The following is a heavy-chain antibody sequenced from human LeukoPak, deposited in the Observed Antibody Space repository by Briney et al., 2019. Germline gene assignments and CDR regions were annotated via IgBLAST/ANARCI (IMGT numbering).Heavy chain of an antibody. CDR2: IYSGGST. CDR3: ARAITMVRGVRNDAFDI. J-gene: IGHJ3*02. D-gene: IGHD3-10*01. CDR1: GFTVSSNY. V-gene: IGHV3-66*01. Sequence: TGGSLRLSCAASGFTVSSNYMSWVRQAPGKGLEWVSVIYSGGSTYYADSVKGRFTISRDNSKNTLYLQMNSLRAEDTAVYYCARAITMVRGVRNDAFDIWGQGTMVTVSS.